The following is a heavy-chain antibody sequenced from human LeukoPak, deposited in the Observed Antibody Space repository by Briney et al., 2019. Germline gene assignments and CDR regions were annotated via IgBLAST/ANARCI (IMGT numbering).Heavy chain of an antibody. CDR2: IFYTGAT. D-gene: IGHD2-21*02. J-gene: IGHJ4*02. CDR3: ARHDVVPVIRRGFDF. Sequence: SSETLSLTCIVSGGSVSGYYWSWIRQPPGKGLEWIGYIFYTGATLYSHSLRTRVTMSVDTSENQFSLKLNSVSAADTAVHYCARHDVVPVIRRGFDFWGQGILVTVSS. V-gene: IGHV4-59*08. CDR1: GGSVSGYY.